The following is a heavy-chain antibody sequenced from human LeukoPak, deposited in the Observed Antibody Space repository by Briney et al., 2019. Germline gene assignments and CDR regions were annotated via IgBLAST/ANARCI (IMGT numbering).Heavy chain of an antibody. CDR3: ARKAGDYYMDV. V-gene: IGHV4-38-2*01. J-gene: IGHJ6*03. Sequence: SETLSLTCAVSGYSLSSAYYWGWIRPPPGKGLEGIGIIYHRGSAYYNPSLKSPVTISVDTSKNQYSLTLSSVTAADTAEYYCARKAGDYYMDVWGKGTTVTVSS. CDR1: GYSLSSAYY. CDR2: IYHRGSA. D-gene: IGHD4-17*01.